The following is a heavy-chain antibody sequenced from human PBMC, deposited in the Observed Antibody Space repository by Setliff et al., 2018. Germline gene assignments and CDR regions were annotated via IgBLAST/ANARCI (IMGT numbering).Heavy chain of an antibody. J-gene: IGHJ4*02. D-gene: IGHD6-19*01. CDR2: IYYSGNT. CDR1: GGSNSSSSYY. CDR3: ARHRAVAGAYYFDF. V-gene: IGHV4-39*01. Sequence: PSETLSLTCTVSGGSNSSSSYYWGWIRQPPGKGLEWIGSIYYSGNTYYNASLKGRVTISGDTSKNQFSLKLTAVTAADAAIYYCARHRAVAGAYYFDFWGQGTLVTVSS.